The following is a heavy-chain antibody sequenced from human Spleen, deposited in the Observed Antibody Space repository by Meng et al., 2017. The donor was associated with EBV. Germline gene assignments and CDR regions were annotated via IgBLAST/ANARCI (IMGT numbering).Heavy chain of an antibody. CDR2: INPGSGNA. Sequence: QVQLVQSGSEVKQPGASVKVSCKASGYSFSDYAMNWVRQAPGQGLEWMGWINPGSGNAKYSQKFQGRVTITTDTSASTTYMELRSLRSEDTAVYYCARLYSGNHPIDDYWGQGTLVTVPS. V-gene: IGHV1-3*01. CDR3: ARLYSGNHPIDDY. J-gene: IGHJ4*02. CDR1: GYSFSDYA. D-gene: IGHD1-26*01.